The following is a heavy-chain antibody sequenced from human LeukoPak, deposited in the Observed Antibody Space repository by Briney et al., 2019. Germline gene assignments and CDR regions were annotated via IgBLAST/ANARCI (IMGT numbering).Heavy chain of an antibody. D-gene: IGHD6-13*01. V-gene: IGHV3-23*01. CDR3: AKVAGIAAAGTLGFLSV. Sequence: PGGSLRLSCAASGFTFSSYEMNWVRQAPGKGLEWVSGISGSGGSTYYADSVKGRFTISRDNSKNTLYLQMNSLRAEDTAVYYCAKVAGIAAAGTLGFLSVWGQGTLVTVSS. CDR1: GFTFSSYE. J-gene: IGHJ4*02. CDR2: ISGSGGST.